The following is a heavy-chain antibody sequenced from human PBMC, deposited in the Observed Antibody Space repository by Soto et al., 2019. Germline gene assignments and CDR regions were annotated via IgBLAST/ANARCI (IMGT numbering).Heavy chain of an antibody. J-gene: IGHJ6*02. CDR3: ARVTAIVFFDYYYGMDV. D-gene: IGHD2-21*02. CDR1: GGSFSGYY. Sequence: PSETLSLTCAVYGGSFSGYYWSWIRQPPGKGLEWIGEINHSGSTNYNPSLKSRVTISVDTSKNQFSLKLSSVTAADTAVYYCARVTAIVFFDYYYGMDVWGQGTTVTVSS. CDR2: INHSGST. V-gene: IGHV4-34*01.